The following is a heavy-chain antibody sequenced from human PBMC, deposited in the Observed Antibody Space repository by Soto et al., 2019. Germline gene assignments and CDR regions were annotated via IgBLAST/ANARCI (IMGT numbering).Heavy chain of an antibody. D-gene: IGHD3-9*01. J-gene: IGHJ4*02. CDR2: IKQDGSEK. Sequence: GGSLRLSCAASGFTFSSYWMSWVRQAPGKGLEWVANIKQDGSEKYYVDSVKGRFTISRDNAKNSLYLQMNSLRAEDTAVYYCARSGILTANPTDYWGQGTLVTVSS. CDR1: GFTFSSYW. CDR3: ARSGILTANPTDY. V-gene: IGHV3-7*01.